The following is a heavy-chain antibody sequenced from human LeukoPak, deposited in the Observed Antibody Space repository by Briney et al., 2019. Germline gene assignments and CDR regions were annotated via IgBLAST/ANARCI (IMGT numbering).Heavy chain of an antibody. Sequence: SETLSLTCTVSGYSISSGYYWGWIRQPPGKGLEWIGSIYHSGSTYYNPSLKSRVTMSVDTSKNQFSLKLSSVTAADTAVYYCARDWSSSWYKEDYYYYYYMDVWGKGTTVTISS. J-gene: IGHJ6*03. CDR2: IYHSGST. V-gene: IGHV4-38-2*02. D-gene: IGHD6-13*01. CDR1: GYSISSGYY. CDR3: ARDWSSSWYKEDYYYYYYMDV.